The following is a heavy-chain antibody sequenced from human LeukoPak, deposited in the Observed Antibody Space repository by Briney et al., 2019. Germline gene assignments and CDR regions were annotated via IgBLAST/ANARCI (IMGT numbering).Heavy chain of an antibody. CDR1: GGSISSGSYY. J-gene: IGHJ5*02. CDR2: IYTSGST. Sequence: SETLSLTCTASGGSISSGSYYWSWLRQPAGKELEWIGRIYTSGSTNYNPSLKSRVTISVDTSKNQFSLKLSSVTAADTAVYYCARDSVVPLGWFDRWGQGTLVTVSS. D-gene: IGHD2-15*01. CDR3: ARDSVVPLGWFDR. V-gene: IGHV4-61*02.